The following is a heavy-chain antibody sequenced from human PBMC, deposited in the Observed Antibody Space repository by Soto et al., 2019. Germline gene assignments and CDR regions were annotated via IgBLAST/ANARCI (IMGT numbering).Heavy chain of an antibody. D-gene: IGHD2-2*01. V-gene: IGHV4-34*01. CDR1: DGSFSGYY. J-gene: IGHJ2*01. CDR3: ARRVVPAALGL. Sequence: PSETLSLTCAVYDGSFSGYYWSWIRKNPGKGLECVGEFRLTGSTNYSPSLKGRVTMPLDTSKNQFSLMLTSVTAADTAMYYCARRVVPAALGLWGRGTLV. CDR2: FRLTGST.